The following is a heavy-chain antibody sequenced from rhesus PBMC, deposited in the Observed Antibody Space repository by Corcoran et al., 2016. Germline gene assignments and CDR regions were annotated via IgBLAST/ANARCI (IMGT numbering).Heavy chain of an antibody. CDR1: GGSISGYY. V-gene: IGHV4S5*01. Sequence: QVQLEESGPGLVKPSETLSLTCAVSGGSISGYYWTWIRPTTGTGRAWNGGIGGSSGSTDYNPSLKSRVTISTDTSKNQLSLRLSSVTAADTAVYYCASSLITIFGLARNRFDVWGPGVLVTVSS. D-gene: IGHD3-3*01. CDR3: ASSLITIFGLARNRFDV. J-gene: IGHJ5-1*01. CDR2: IGGSSGST.